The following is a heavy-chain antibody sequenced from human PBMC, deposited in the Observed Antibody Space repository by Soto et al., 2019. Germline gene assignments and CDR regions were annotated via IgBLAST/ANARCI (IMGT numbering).Heavy chain of an antibody. CDR1: GFTFSSYG. J-gene: IGHJ1*01. CDR3: AKDTGY. Sequence: QVQLVESGGGVVQPGRSLRLSCAASGFTFSSYGMHWVRQAPGKGLEWVAVISYDGSNKYYADSVKGRFTISRDNSKNTLYLQMNSLRAEDTAVYYWAKDTGYWGQGTLVTVSS. V-gene: IGHV3-30*18. CDR2: ISYDGSNK. D-gene: IGHD2-8*02.